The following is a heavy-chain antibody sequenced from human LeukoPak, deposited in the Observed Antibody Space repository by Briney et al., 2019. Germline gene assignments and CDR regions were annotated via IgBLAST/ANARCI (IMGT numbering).Heavy chain of an antibody. CDR2: TSGSGAT. V-gene: IGHV3-48*04. Sequence: GGSLRLSCAASGFTFSSYSMNWVRQAPGKGLEWISYTSGSGATYYADSVKGRFTISRDNAQNSLWLQMNSLRAEDTAVYYCARDPMYNGGNSGAFDFWGQGTLVTVSS. J-gene: IGHJ3*01. CDR3: ARDPMYNGGNSGAFDF. CDR1: GFTFSSYS. D-gene: IGHD4-23*01.